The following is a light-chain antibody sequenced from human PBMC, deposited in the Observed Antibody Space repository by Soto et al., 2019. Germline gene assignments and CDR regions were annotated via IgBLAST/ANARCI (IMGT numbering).Light chain of an antibody. J-gene: IGKJ4*01. CDR3: QQYKNWPPLT. CDR2: GAS. Sequence: EIVMTQSPATLSVSPGETATLYCRASQSVGSAVAWYQHKPGQAPRLLIVGASIRATGVPGRFSGGGSGTEFTLTISSLQSEDFAVYYCQQYKNWPPLTFGGGTTVEIK. CDR1: QSVGSA. V-gene: IGKV3-15*01.